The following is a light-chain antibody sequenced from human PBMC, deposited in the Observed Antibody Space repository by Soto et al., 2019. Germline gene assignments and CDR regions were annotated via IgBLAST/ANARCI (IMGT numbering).Light chain of an antibody. CDR2: GAS. Sequence: EIVMTQSPATLSVSPGERATLSCRASQSVSSNLAWYQQKPGQAPRLLIYGASTRATGIPARFSGSGSGTEFTLAISSLQSEDFAVYYCQHYNNWPETVGQGTKVDIK. V-gene: IGKV3-15*01. J-gene: IGKJ2*01. CDR1: QSVSSN. CDR3: QHYNNWPET.